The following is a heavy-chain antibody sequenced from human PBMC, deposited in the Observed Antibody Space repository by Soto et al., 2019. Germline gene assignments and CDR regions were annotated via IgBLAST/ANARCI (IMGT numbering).Heavy chain of an antibody. CDR2: IDPSDSYT. CDR3: ARVLTGRDAFDI. J-gene: IGHJ3*02. Sequence: GESLKISCKCSGYSFTSYWISWVRQMPGKGLEWMGRIDPSDSYTNYSPSFQGHVTISADKSISTAYLQWSSLKASDTAMYYCARVLTGRDAFDIWGQGTMVTVSS. V-gene: IGHV5-10-1*01. CDR1: GYSFTSYW. D-gene: IGHD3-9*01.